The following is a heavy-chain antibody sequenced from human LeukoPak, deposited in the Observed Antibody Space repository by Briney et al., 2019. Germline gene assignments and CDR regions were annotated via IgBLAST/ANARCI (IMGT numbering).Heavy chain of an antibody. J-gene: IGHJ6*02. Sequence: GESLKISCKGSGYSFTSYWIGWVRQMPGKGLEWMGIIYPGGSDTRYSPSLQGQVTISADKSISTAYLQWSSLKASDTAMYYCARGTTVVTPFRRKIYYYGMDVWGQGTTVTVSS. CDR2: IYPGGSDT. V-gene: IGHV5-51*01. D-gene: IGHD4-17*01. CDR3: ARGTTVVTPFRRKIYYYGMDV. CDR1: GYSFTSYW.